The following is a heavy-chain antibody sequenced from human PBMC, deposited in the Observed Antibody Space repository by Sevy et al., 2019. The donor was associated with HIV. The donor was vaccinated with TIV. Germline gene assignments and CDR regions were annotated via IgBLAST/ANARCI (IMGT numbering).Heavy chain of an antibody. J-gene: IGHJ4*02. D-gene: IGHD6-19*01. CDR3: ARDRSRVPGIAVAGTGGFDY. CDR1: GFTFSSYG. Sequence: GGSLRLSCAASGFTFSSYGMHWVRRAPGKGLEWVAVLWYDGSNKDYADSVKGRFTISRDNSKNTLYLQMNSLRAEDTAVYYCARDRSRVPGIAVAGTGGFDYWGQGTLVTVSS. CDR2: LWYDGSNK. V-gene: IGHV3-33*01.